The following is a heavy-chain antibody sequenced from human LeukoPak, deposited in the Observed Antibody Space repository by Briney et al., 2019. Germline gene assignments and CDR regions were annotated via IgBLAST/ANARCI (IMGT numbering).Heavy chain of an antibody. D-gene: IGHD3-10*01. V-gene: IGHV1-69*01. CDR1: GGTFSSYA. CDR2: TIPIFGTA. CDR3: ARDGAYGSGSLNNWFDP. Sequence: SVKVSCKASGGTFSSYAISWVRQAPGQGLEWMGGTIPIFGTANYAQKFQGRVTITADESTSTAYMELSSLRSEDTAVYYCARDGAYGSGSLNNWFDPWGQGTLVTVSS. J-gene: IGHJ5*02.